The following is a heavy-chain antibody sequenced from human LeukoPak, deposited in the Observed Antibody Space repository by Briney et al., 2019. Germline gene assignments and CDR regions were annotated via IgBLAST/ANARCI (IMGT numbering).Heavy chain of an antibody. V-gene: IGHV3-23*01. Sequence: GSLRLSCAASGFTFRSYAMSWVRQAPGKGLEAPGKGLEWVSTISASGHATYYPDSVRGRFTISRDNSKSTLHLQMDSLRAEDSALYYCAKWPEGATPKFHHWGQGTLVTVSS. J-gene: IGHJ4*02. CDR1: GFTFRSYA. CDR3: AKWPEGATPKFHH. CDR2: ISASGHAT. D-gene: IGHD1-26*01.